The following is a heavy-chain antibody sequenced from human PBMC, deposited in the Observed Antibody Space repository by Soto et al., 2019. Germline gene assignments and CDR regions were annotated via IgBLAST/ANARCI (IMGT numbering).Heavy chain of an antibody. D-gene: IGHD5-12*01. CDR3: ARKEDGYNRLFDY. V-gene: IGHV4-39*01. J-gene: IGHJ4*02. CDR2: MFYSGTT. Sequence: PSETLSLTCTVSGVSINSGGYYWGWIRQPPGKGLEWIESMFYSGTTYYNPSLKSRITIAVDSSKNQFSLSLSSVTAADTAFYYCARKEDGYNRLFDYWGQGILVTVSS. CDR1: GVSINSGGYY.